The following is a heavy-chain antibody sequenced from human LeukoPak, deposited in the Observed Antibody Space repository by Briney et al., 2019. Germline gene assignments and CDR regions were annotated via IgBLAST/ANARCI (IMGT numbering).Heavy chain of an antibody. Sequence: GEPLKISCQASGYTFAKYWIGWVRQLPGKGLEWMGIIYPGDSDTRYGPSFQGQVTISVAKSINTAYLQWIRLKASDTAMYYCARRFGERLYSNNDAFDSWGQGTLVTVSS. J-gene: IGHJ4*02. V-gene: IGHV5-51*01. D-gene: IGHD4-11*01. CDR2: IYPGDSDT. CDR1: GYTFAKYW. CDR3: ARRFGERLYSNNDAFDS.